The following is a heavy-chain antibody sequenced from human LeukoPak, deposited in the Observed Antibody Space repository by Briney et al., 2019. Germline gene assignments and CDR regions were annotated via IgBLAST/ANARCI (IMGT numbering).Heavy chain of an antibody. D-gene: IGHD4-17*01. CDR3: ARDRYGDYAFDI. J-gene: IGHJ3*02. Sequence: PGGSLRLSCEASGFTFTIYSMNWVRQAPGKGLEWVSSISSSSSYIYYADSVKGRFTISRDNAKNSLYLQMNSLRAEDTAVYYCARDRYGDYAFDIWGQGTMVTVSS. CDR1: GFTFTIYS. CDR2: ISSSSSYI. V-gene: IGHV3-21*01.